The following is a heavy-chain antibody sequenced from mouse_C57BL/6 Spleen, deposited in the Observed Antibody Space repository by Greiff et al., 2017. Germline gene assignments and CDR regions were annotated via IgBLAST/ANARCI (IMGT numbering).Heavy chain of an antibody. CDR3: ARDYYGSSFAY. CDR1: GYTFTSYW. J-gene: IGHJ3*01. D-gene: IGHD1-1*01. V-gene: IGHV1-50*01. Sequence: QVQLQQPGAELVKPGASVKLSCKASGYTFTSYWMQWVKQRPGQGLEWIGEIEPSDSYTNSNQNFKGKATLTVDTSSSTAYMQLSSLTSEDSPVYYCARDYYGSSFAYWGQGTLVTVSA. CDR2: IEPSDSYT.